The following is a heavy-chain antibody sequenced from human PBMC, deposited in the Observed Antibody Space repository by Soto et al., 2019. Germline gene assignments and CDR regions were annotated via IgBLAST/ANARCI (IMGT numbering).Heavy chain of an antibody. Sequence: QVQLVQSGAEVRKPGASVRVSCKASGYIFTGHYIHWVRQAPGQGLEWMGWINPNSGATNYAQKFQDWVSMSRDTSISAAYMELTSLRSDATAVYYCAREARHVVDSDFRAAYFTYFDQWGQGTLVTVSS. J-gene: IGHJ4*02. CDR1: GYIFTGHY. D-gene: IGHD3-3*01. V-gene: IGHV1-2*04. CDR3: AREARHVVDSDFRAAYFTYFDQ. CDR2: INPNSGAT.